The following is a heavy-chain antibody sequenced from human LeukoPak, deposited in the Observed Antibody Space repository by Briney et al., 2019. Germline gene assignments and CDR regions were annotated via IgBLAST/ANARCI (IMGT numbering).Heavy chain of an antibody. V-gene: IGHV3-30*18. CDR3: AKMYYYDSSGYYFDS. D-gene: IGHD3-22*01. CDR1: GFTFSSYG. Sequence: RPGGSLRLSCAASGFTFSSYGMHWVRQAPGKGLEWVAVISYDGSNKDYADSVKGRFTISRDNSKNTLYLQMNSLRAEDTAVYYCAKMYYYDSSGYYFDSWGKGTLVTVS. J-gene: IGHJ4*02. CDR2: ISYDGSNK.